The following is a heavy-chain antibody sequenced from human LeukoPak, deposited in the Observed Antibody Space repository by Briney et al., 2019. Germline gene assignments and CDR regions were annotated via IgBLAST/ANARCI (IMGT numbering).Heavy chain of an antibody. J-gene: IGHJ2*01. CDR3: ARVDRIAVAGTSHWYFDL. Sequence: SETLSLTCTVSGGSISSGGYSWSWIRQHPGQGLEWIGYIYYSGSTYYNPSLKSRVTISVDTTKNQFSLKLSSVTAADTTVYYCARVDRIAVAGTSHWYFDLWGRGTLVTVSS. CDR2: IYYSGST. D-gene: IGHD6-19*01. V-gene: IGHV4-31*03. CDR1: GGSISSGGYS.